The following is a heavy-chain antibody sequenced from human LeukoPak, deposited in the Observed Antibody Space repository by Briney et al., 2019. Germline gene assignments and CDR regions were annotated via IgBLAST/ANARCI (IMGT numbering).Heavy chain of an antibody. CDR2: ISGSGGST. D-gene: IGHD1-26*01. Sequence: GGSLRLSCAASGFTFSSYAMSWVRQAPGKGLEWVSAISGSGGSTYYADSVKGRFTISRDNSKNTLYLQMNSLRAEDTDVYYCAKDSSAYSGSYYYWGQGTLVTVSS. J-gene: IGHJ4*02. CDR1: GFTFSSYA. V-gene: IGHV3-23*01. CDR3: AKDSSAYSGSYYY.